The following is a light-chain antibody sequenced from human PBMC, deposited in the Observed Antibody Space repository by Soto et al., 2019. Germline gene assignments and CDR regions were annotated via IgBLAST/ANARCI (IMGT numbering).Light chain of an antibody. CDR2: GAS. CDR1: QTIGSNY. J-gene: IGKJ4*01. V-gene: IGKV3-20*01. Sequence: EIVLTQSPGTLSLSPGERATLSCRASQTIGSNYLAWYQQKPGESTRVLIYGASIRVAGIPDRFSGGGSGTDFTLTISRLAPEDFAVYFCQQYGSSRLTFGGGTTVEIK. CDR3: QQYGSSRLT.